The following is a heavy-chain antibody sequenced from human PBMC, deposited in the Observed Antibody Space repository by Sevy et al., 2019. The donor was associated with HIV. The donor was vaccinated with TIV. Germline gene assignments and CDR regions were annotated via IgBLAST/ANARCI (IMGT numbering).Heavy chain of an antibody. Sequence: GGSLRLSCATSGFTFSSYWMHWVRQVPGKGLVWVSRINNDGSGAYYADSVKGRFSISRDNAKNTLYLQMNSLRAEDTAVYYCVRDTREGCSTTNCYSWFAPWGQGALVTVSS. CDR3: VRDTREGCSTTNCYSWFAP. J-gene: IGHJ5*02. V-gene: IGHV3-74*01. CDR1: GFTFSSYW. CDR2: INNDGSGA. D-gene: IGHD2-2*01.